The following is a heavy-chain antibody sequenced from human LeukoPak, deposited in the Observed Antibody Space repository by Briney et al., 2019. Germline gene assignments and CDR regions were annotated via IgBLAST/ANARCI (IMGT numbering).Heavy chain of an antibody. V-gene: IGHV4-59*01. D-gene: IGHD6-25*01. Sequence: SETLSLTCTVSDGSMSPYYWSWIRQPPGKGLEWIGYIYYSGSTNYNPSLKSRVTISVDTSKNQFSLKLSSVTAADTAVYYCARRYRSSSGGYYFDYWGQGTLVTVSS. CDR2: IYYSGST. CDR3: ARRYRSSSGGYYFDY. J-gene: IGHJ4*02. CDR1: DGSMSPYY.